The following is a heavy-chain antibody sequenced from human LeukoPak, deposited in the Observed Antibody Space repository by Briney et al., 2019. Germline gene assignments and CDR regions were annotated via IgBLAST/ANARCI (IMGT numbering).Heavy chain of an antibody. CDR2: IKCKTDGGTT. Sequence: GVCLRLSCAASVYTLSHAWTRWAPHAPAKALEWVGRIKCKTDGGTTDYAAPVEGRVTISSDDSKNTQYLQMNSLKTEDTAVYYCTTRITMIVVDIADDYWGEGTLVTVSS. D-gene: IGHD3-22*01. V-gene: IGHV3-15*01. CDR1: VYTLSHAW. J-gene: IGHJ4*02. CDR3: TTRITMIVVDIADDY.